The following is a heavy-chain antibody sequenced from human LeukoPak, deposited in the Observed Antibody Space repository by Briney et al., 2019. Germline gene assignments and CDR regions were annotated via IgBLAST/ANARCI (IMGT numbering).Heavy chain of an antibody. V-gene: IGHV3-30*03. J-gene: IGHJ6*02. Sequence: PGGSLRLSCAASGFTFSRYGMHWVRQAPGKGLEWVAVISYDGSNKYYGDSVKGRFTISRDNSKNTLYLQMNSLRAEDTAVYYCARGPYLYYDFWSGYPYYGMDVWGQGTTVTVSS. D-gene: IGHD3-3*01. CDR3: ARGPYLYYDFWSGYPYYGMDV. CDR2: ISYDGSNK. CDR1: GFTFSRYG.